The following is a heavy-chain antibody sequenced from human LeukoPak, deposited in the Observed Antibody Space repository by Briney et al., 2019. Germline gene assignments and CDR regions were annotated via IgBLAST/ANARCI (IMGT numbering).Heavy chain of an antibody. D-gene: IGHD6-13*01. V-gene: IGHV3-9*01. J-gene: IGHJ5*02. CDR3: AKAGGSSLLFNWFDP. CDR2: ISRNSGSI. CDR1: GFTFDDYA. Sequence: GGSLRLSCVASGFTFDDYAMHWVRQAPGKGLEWVSGISRNSGSIDYADSVKGRFTISRDNAKNSLYLQMNSLRAEDTALYYCAKAGGSSLLFNWFDPWGQGTLVTVSS.